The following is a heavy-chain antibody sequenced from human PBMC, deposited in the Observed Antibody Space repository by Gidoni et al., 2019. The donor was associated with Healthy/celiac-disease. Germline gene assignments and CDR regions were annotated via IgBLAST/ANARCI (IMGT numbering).Heavy chain of an antibody. V-gene: IGHV2-5*02. CDR1: GFSLSTSGVG. Sequence: QITLKESGPTLVKPTQTLTLTCTFSGFSLSTSGVGVGWIRQPPGKALEWLALLYWDDDKRYSPSLKSRLTITKDTSKNQVVLTMTNMDPVDTATYYGAHTRGHEDWFDPWGQGTLVTVSS. CDR2: LYWDDDK. D-gene: IGHD3-10*01. CDR3: AHTRGHEDWFDP. J-gene: IGHJ5*02.